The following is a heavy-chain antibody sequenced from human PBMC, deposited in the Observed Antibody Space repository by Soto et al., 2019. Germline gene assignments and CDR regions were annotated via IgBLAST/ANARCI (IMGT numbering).Heavy chain of an antibody. CDR3: ARLGGYYHLLDP. Sequence: SETLSLTCTVSGGSINRYYWSWSRQSPGKRMEWIGYVHHSWGSSYNPSLQSRVAISLDTSKSQFSLKVTSVTATDTAVYYCARLGGYYHLLDPWGPGTLVTVSS. V-gene: IGHV4-59*08. D-gene: IGHD3-22*01. CDR1: GGSINRYY. CDR2: VHHSWGS. J-gene: IGHJ5*02.